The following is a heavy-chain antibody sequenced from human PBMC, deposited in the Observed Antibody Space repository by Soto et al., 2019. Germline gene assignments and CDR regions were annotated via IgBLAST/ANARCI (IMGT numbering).Heavy chain of an antibody. CDR2: MNPNSGNT. V-gene: IGHV1-8*01. Sequence: QVQLVQSWAEVKKPGASVKVSCKASGYTFTSYDIDWVRQATGQGLEWMGWMNPNSGNTGYAQKFQGRVTMTRNTSISTAYMALSSLRSEDTAVYYCARERTGTTSMDVWGQGTTVTVSS. CDR3: ARERTGTTSMDV. CDR1: GYTFTSYD. D-gene: IGHD1-1*01. J-gene: IGHJ6*02.